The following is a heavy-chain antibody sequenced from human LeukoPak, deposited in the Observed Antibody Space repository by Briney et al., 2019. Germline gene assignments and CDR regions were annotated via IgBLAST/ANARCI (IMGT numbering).Heavy chain of an antibody. J-gene: IGHJ4*02. Sequence: QAGGSLRLSCAASGLTFSSHWMSWVRQAPEKGLEWVASIKQDGSDQQYVDSVKGRFTISRDNAKNSLYLQMNSLRAEDTALYYCAKGGNYDRSGYPDWWARGTLVTVSS. V-gene: IGHV3-7*03. CDR3: AKGGNYDRSGYPDW. CDR1: GLTFSSHW. CDR2: IKQDGSDQ. D-gene: IGHD3-22*01.